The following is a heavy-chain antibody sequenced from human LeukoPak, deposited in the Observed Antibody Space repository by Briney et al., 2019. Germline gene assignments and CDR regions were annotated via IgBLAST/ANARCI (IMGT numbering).Heavy chain of an antibody. CDR1: GGSFGGYY. J-gene: IGHJ4*02. V-gene: IGHV4-34*01. CDR3: AISPWIQLRRFDY. D-gene: IGHD5-18*01. Sequence: TSETLSLTCAVYGGSFGGYYWSWIRQPPGKGLEWIGEINHSGSTNYNPSLKSRVTISVDTSKNQFSLKLSSVTAADTAVYYCAISPWIQLRRFDYWGQGTLVTVSS. CDR2: INHSGST.